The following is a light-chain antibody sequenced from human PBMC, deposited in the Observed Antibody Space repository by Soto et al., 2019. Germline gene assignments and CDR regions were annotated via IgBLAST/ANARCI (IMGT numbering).Light chain of an antibody. CDR3: QQYSYYST. Sequence: EINISQSPPTLSASVGDTVTIRGRASQSISNWLAWYQQKPGEAPNLLIYKASTLESGVPSRFSGSGYGTEFALTISSLQPEDFATYYCQQYSYYSTFGQGTKV. V-gene: IGKV1-5*03. CDR2: KAS. J-gene: IGKJ1*01. CDR1: QSISNW.